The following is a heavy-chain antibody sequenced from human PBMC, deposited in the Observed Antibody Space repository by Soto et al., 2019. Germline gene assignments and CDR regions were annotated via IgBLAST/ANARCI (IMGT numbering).Heavy chain of an antibody. CDR1: GFTFSSYA. J-gene: IGHJ4*02. CDR3: ARGRKDILTGYFDY. V-gene: IGHV3-30-3*01. D-gene: IGHD3-9*01. CDR2: ISYDGSNE. Sequence: GGSLRLSCEASGFTFSSYAIHWVRQAPGKGLECVAVISYDGSNEYYADSVKGRFTISRDNSKNTLFLQMNGLRAEDTSVYYCARGRKDILTGYFDYWGQGTLVTVSS.